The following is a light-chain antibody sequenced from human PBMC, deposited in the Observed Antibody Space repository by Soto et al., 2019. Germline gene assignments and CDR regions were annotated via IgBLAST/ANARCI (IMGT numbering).Light chain of an antibody. CDR2: AAS. J-gene: IGKJ5*01. Sequence: DIQMTQSPSSLSAFVGDRVTITCRASQDINNHLAWFQQKPGKAPQSLIYAASSLQSGVPSKFSGGGSGTDFTLTISSLQPEDFATYYCQQCDNYPITFGQGTRLEIE. CDR1: QDINNH. CDR3: QQCDNYPIT. V-gene: IGKV1-16*02.